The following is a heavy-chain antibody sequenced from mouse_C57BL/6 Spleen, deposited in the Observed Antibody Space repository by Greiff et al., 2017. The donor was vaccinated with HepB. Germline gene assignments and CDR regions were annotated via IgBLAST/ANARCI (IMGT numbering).Heavy chain of an antibody. CDR2: IYPGSGST. CDR3: ARHYGSSPFDY. CDR1: GYTFTSYW. D-gene: IGHD1-1*01. V-gene: IGHV1-55*01. J-gene: IGHJ2*01. Sequence: QVQLQQPGAELVKPGASVKMSCKASGYTFTSYWITWVKQRPGQGLEWIGDIYPGSGSTNYNERFKSKATLTVDTSSSTAYMQLSILTSEDSAVYYCARHYGSSPFDYWGQGTTLTVSS.